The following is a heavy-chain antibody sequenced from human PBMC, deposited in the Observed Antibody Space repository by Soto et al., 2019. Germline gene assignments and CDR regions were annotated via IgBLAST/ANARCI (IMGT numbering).Heavy chain of an antibody. CDR2: IYYGGST. D-gene: IGHD2-15*01. Sequence: SDTLSLTCTVSGGSLSSYYWVWIRQPPGKGLEWIGSIYYGGSTYYNASLKSRVTISADTSRNQFSLKVNSVTVADTAVYYCARRSHTNWPAYWGHGTQVNVSS. J-gene: IGHJ5*01. CDR3: ARRSHTNWPAY. CDR1: GGSLSSYY. V-gene: IGHV4-39*01.